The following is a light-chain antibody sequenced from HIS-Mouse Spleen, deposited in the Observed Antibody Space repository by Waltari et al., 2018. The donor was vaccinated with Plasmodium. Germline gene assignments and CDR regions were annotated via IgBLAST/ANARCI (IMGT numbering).Light chain of an antibody. CDR1: VLAKKY. CDR2: KER. J-gene: IGLJ3*02. Sequence: SYELTQPSSVSVSPGQTARITCSGDVLAKKYARWFQQKPGQAPVLGIYKERWRPSGIPGRCSGSSSGTTVTLTISGAQVEDEADYYCYSAADNNRVFGGGTKLTVL. CDR3: YSAADNNRV. V-gene: IGLV3-27*01.